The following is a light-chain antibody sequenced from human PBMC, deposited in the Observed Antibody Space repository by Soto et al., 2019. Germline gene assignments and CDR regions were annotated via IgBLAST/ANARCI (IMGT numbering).Light chain of an antibody. J-gene: IGLJ1*01. CDR3: SSCTSCSTRSTRV. V-gene: IGLV2-14*01. Sequence: QSVLTQPASVSGSPGQSITISCTGTSSDVGDYNYVSWYQQHPGKAPKLMIYEVSNRPSGVSNRFSGSKSGNKASLTISGLQAEDEADYYCSSCTSCSTRSTRVFGAGTKVTVL. CDR2: EVS. CDR1: SSDVGDYNY.